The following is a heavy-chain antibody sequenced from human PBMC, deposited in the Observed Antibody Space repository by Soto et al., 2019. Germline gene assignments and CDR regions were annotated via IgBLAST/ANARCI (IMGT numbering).Heavy chain of an antibody. D-gene: IGHD3-3*01. V-gene: IGHV2-5*02. Sequence: QITLNGSGPTQVNPRQTLTLTCTFSGFSLTTSGVGVGWIRQSPGKAPEWLALIYWDDDKRYSPSLKSRLTITTDTSKNQVVLTMADLDPADTATYYCAHRVLRTVFGLVTTTAIYFDFWGQGTPVAVSS. CDR3: AHRVLRTVFGLVTTTAIYFDF. CDR1: GFSLTTSGVG. CDR2: IYWDDDK. J-gene: IGHJ4*02.